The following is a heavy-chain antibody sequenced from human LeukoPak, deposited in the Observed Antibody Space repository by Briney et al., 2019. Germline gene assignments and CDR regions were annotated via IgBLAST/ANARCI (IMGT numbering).Heavy chain of an antibody. Sequence: PGGSLRLSCAASGFTFSSYTMNWVRQAPGKGLEWISSISGSSSTYIYYSDSVQGRFTIPRDNAKNSLSLQMNSLRAEDTAVYYCARSVTAANWFDPWGQGTLVTVSS. CDR1: GFTFSSYT. J-gene: IGHJ5*02. CDR3: ARSVTAANWFDP. CDR2: ISGSSSTYI. D-gene: IGHD2-21*02. V-gene: IGHV3-21*01.